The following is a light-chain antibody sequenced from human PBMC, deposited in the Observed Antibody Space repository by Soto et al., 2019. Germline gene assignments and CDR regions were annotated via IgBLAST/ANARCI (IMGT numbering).Light chain of an antibody. CDR3: QQYNNWPPWT. J-gene: IGKJ1*01. CDR2: GAS. Sequence: EIVMTQSPATLSVSPGERATLSCRASPSVSSTLAWYQQKPGQAPRLLIYGASTRATGIPARFSGSGSGTEVTLTISSLQSEDFAVYYCQQYNNWPPWTFGQGTKVEIK. V-gene: IGKV3-15*01. CDR1: PSVSST.